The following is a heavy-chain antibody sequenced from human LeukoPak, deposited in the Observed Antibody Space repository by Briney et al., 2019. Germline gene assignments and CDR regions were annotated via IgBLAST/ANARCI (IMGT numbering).Heavy chain of an antibody. J-gene: IGHJ4*02. CDR3: ARVEMATIGQAGVFDY. CDR1: GGSISSGSYY. V-gene: IGHV4-61*02. Sequence: SETLSLTCTVSGGSISSGSYYWSWIRQPAGKGLEWIGRIYTSGSTNYNPSLKSRVTISVDTSKNQFSLKLSSVTAADTAVYYCARVEMATIGQAGVFDYWGQGTLVTVSS. CDR2: IYTSGST. D-gene: IGHD5-24*01.